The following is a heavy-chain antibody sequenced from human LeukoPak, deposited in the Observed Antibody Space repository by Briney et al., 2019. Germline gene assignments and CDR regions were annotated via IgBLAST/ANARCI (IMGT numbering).Heavy chain of an antibody. CDR3: ARDRGIVGATTDYYYGMDV. CDR2: ISGSGGST. CDR1: GFTFSSYA. Sequence: GGSLRLSCAASGFTFSSYAMSWVRQAPGKGLEWVSAISGSGGSTYYADSVKGRFTISRDNAKNSLYLQMNSLRAEDTAVYYCARDRGIVGATTDYYYGMDVWGQGTTVTVSS. V-gene: IGHV3-23*01. J-gene: IGHJ6*02. D-gene: IGHD1-26*01.